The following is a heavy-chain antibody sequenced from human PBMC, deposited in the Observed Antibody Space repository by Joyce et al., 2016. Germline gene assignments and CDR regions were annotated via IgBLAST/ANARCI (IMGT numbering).Heavy chain of an antibody. CDR1: GFTFSRYA. CDR2: ISYDGSNK. J-gene: IGHJ4*02. CDR3: ARDSNSCSGGNCYFHLVY. D-gene: IGHD2-15*01. V-gene: IGHV3-30*04. Sequence: QVQLAESGGGVVQPGRSLRPPCPAPGFTFSRYAMHWVRQDPGKGLEWVTSISYDGSNKNYAKAVKGRFTISRDNSKNSLLLQMNSLPPEDTAVYYCARDSNSCSGGNCYFHLVYWGQGTLVTVSS.